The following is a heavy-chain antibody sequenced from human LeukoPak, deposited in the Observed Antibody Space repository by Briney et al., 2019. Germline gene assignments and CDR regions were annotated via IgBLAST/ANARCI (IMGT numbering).Heavy chain of an antibody. CDR1: GFTVSSNY. CDR2: IYSGGST. CDR3: ARHFSCSGGSCYSRKIDY. Sequence: GGSLRLSCAASGFTVSSNYMSWVRQAPGKGLEWVSVIYSGGSTHYADSVKGRFTISRDNSKNTLYLQMNSLRAEDTAVYYCARHFSCSGGSCYSRKIDYWGQGTLVTVSS. D-gene: IGHD2-15*01. J-gene: IGHJ4*02. V-gene: IGHV3-53*01.